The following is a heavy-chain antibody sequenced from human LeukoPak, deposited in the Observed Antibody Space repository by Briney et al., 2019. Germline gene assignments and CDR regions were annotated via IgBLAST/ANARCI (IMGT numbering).Heavy chain of an antibody. CDR2: IYYSGST. J-gene: IGHJ4*02. CDR1: GGSISSGDYY. CDR3: AGVSIAAAGPPDY. Sequence: PSQTLSLTCTVSGGSISSGDYYWRWVRQPPGRGLEWIGYIYYSGSTYYNPSLKSRVTISVDTSKNQFSLKLSSVTAADTAVYYCAGVSIAAAGPPDYWGQGTLVTVSS. V-gene: IGHV4-30-4*08. D-gene: IGHD6-13*01.